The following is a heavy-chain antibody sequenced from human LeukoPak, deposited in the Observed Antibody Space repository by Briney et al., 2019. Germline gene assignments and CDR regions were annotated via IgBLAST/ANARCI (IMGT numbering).Heavy chain of an antibody. CDR1: GGSISSGGYY. CDR3: AREVAALNWFDP. CDR2: IYYSGST. Sequence: SQTLSLTCTVSGGSISSGGYYWSWIRQHPGKGLEWIGYIYYSGSTYYNPSLKSRVTISVDTSKNQFSLKLSSVTAADTAVYYCAREVAALNWFDPWGQGTLVTVSS. D-gene: IGHD6-13*01. V-gene: IGHV4-31*03. J-gene: IGHJ5*02.